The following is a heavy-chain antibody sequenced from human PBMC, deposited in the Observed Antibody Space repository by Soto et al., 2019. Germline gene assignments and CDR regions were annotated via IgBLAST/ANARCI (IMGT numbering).Heavy chain of an antibody. J-gene: IGHJ3*02. CDR3: ARGSDFWSGDNPGDAFDI. Sequence: ASVKVSCKASGYTFTYRYLHWVRQAPGQGLEWMGIINPSGGSTSYAQKFQGRVTMTRDTSTSTAYMELRSLRSEDTAVYYCARGSDFWSGDNPGDAFDIWGQGTMVTVSS. CDR2: INPSGGST. V-gene: IGHV1-46*01. D-gene: IGHD3-3*01. CDR1: GYTFTYRY.